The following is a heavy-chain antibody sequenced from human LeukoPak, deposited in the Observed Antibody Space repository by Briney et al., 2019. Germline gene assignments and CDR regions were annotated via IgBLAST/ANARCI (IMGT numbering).Heavy chain of an antibody. J-gene: IGHJ3*02. Sequence: PGGSLRLSCAASGFTFSSYGMHWVRQAPGKGLEWVAFIRYDGSNKYYADSVRGRFTISRDNAKNTLYLQMDSLRAEDTAVYYSLTILEATIDAFDIWGQGTMVTVSS. CDR3: LTILEATIDAFDI. D-gene: IGHD1-26*01. CDR2: IRYDGSNK. CDR1: GFTFSSYG. V-gene: IGHV3-30*02.